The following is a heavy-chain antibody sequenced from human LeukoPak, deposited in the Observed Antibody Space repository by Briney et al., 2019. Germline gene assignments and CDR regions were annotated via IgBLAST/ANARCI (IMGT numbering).Heavy chain of an antibody. CDR3: TRIFDRDI. J-gene: IGHJ3*02. D-gene: IGHD3-3*01. Sequence: SETLSLTCTVSGGPIRNSYWSWVRHSAGTGMQWIGRIHGTLGSTNHNPSLKSRVVMSLDTSSNQFSLRLSAMSAADTATYYCTRIFDRDIWGQGTLVTVSP. CDR2: IHGTLGST. V-gene: IGHV4-4*07. CDR1: GGPIRNSY.